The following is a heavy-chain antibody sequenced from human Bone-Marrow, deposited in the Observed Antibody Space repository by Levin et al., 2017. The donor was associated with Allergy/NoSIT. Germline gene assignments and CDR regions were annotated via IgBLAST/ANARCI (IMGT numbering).Heavy chain of an antibody. CDR1: GFSVTTPGVG. J-gene: IGHJ4*02. CDR3: ARRTRVDITTTYYYYFDY. Sequence: SGPTLVKPRQTLTLTCTLSGFSVTTPGVGVGWMRQTPGKALEWLALIYWDDDTRYSPSLRSRLSITKDSSKNQVFLTLSNVDPVDTGTYYCARRTRVDITTTYYYYFDYWGRGTLVTVSS. CDR2: IYWDDDT. D-gene: IGHD1-1*01. V-gene: IGHV2-5*02.